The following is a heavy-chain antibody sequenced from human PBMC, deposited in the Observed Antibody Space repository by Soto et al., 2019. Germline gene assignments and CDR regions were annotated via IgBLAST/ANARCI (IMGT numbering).Heavy chain of an antibody. CDR3: ARADSSGVAFDY. D-gene: IGHD6-19*01. Sequence: QVHLVESGGGVVQPGRSLRLSCAASGFTFSSYGMHWVRQAPGKGLEWVAVIWYDGSNKYYADSVKGRFTISRDNFKNTLYLQMNSLRGEDTAVYYCARADSSGVAFDYWGQGTLVTVSS. CDR1: GFTFSSYG. V-gene: IGHV3-33*01. J-gene: IGHJ4*02. CDR2: IWYDGSNK.